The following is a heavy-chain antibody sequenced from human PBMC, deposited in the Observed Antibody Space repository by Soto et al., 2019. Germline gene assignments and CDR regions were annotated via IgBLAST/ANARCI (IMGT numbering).Heavy chain of an antibody. CDR2: ISGSGGST. J-gene: IGHJ6*02. V-gene: IGHV3-23*01. CDR3: AKDEKYYYGSWCYYNPRLAISGMDV. Sequence: GGSLRLSCAASGFTFSSYAMSWVRQAPGKGLEWVSAISGSGGSTYYADSVKGRFTISRDNSKNTLYLQMNSLRAEDTAVYYCAKDEKYYYGSWCYYNPRLAISGMDVWGQGTTVTVSS. D-gene: IGHD3-10*01. CDR1: GFTFSSYA.